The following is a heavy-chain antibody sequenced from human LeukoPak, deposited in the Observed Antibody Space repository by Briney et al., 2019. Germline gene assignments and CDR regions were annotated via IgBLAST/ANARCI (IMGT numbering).Heavy chain of an antibody. CDR2: ISGSVDNT. CDR1: GFTFSSYA. D-gene: IGHD6-6*01. J-gene: IGHJ4*02. CDR3: AKGGRGSIATRPDY. Sequence: GGSLRLSCAASGFTFSSYAMNWVRQVPGKGLEWVSAISGSVDNTYYADSVKGRFTISRDNSKNTLYMEVNSLRAEDTAVYSCAKGGRGSIATRPDYWGQGTLVTVSS. V-gene: IGHV3-23*01.